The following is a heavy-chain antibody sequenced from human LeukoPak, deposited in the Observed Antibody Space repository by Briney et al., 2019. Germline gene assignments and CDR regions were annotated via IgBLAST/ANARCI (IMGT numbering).Heavy chain of an antibody. CDR3: ARGGNWGYYDSSGYYSH. V-gene: IGHV4-4*02. D-gene: IGHD3-22*01. J-gene: IGHJ4*02. CDR1: GFTFSSYW. Sequence: GSLRLSCAASGFTFSSYWMSWVRQAPGKGLEWIGEIYHSGSTNYNPSLKSRVTISVDKSKNQFSLKLSSVTAADTAVYYCARGGNWGYYDSSGYYSHWGQGTLVTVSS. CDR2: IYHSGST.